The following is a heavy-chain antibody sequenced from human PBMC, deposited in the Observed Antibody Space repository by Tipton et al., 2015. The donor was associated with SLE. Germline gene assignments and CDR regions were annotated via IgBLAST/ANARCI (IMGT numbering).Heavy chain of an antibody. V-gene: IGHV4-34*01. CDR3: ARGVAGYFHYCYMDV. CDR2: ISHSGGD. Sequence: TLSLTCTVSGGSFSGYAWSWIRQPSGKRLEWIGEISHSGGDNYNPSLKSRATVSLDRSNNEFSLRLNSVTAADTAVYYCARGVAGYFHYCYMDVWGKGTTVTISS. CDR1: GGSFSGYA. J-gene: IGHJ6*03.